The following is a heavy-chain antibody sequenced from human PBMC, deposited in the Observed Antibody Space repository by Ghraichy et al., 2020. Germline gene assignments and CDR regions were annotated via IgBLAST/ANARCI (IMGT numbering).Heavy chain of an antibody. D-gene: IGHD3-10*01. Sequence: GGSLRLSCTASGFSFGDYAMSWVRQAPGKGLEWVGFIRSKAYGGTIEYAASVKGRFTISRDDSKSIAYLQMNSLKTEDTAVYYCGITTYYYYGMDVWGQGTTVTV. CDR1: GFSFGDYA. J-gene: IGHJ6*02. CDR3: GITTYYYYGMDV. CDR2: IRSKAYGGTI. V-gene: IGHV3-49*04.